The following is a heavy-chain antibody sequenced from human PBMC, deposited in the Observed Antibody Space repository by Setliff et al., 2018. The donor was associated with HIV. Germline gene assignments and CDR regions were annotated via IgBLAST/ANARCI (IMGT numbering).Heavy chain of an antibody. Sequence: PSETLSLTCTVSGGSITSSYWSWIRQPAGKGLEWIGRIYTSGSTNYNPSLKSRVTMSIDTSKKQFSLKLASVTAADTAVYYCARGGSYDTFDYWGQGTLGTVS. CDR3: ARGGSYDTFDY. V-gene: IGHV4-4*07. D-gene: IGHD3-22*01. CDR2: IYTSGST. CDR1: GGSITSSY. J-gene: IGHJ4*02.